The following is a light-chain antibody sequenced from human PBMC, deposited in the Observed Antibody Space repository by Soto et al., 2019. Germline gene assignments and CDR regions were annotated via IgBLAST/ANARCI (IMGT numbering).Light chain of an antibody. CDR3: QQYYGIPLT. J-gene: IGKJ4*01. CDR2: WAS. Sequence: DIVMTQSPDSLAVSLGERATTNCKSSRSLLHDSNKENFLAWYQKKPGQPPKLLFYWASTRESGVPERFSGSGSETDFTLTISSLRAEDVAVYYCQQYYGIPLTFGGGTKVDIK. CDR1: RSLLHDSNKENF. V-gene: IGKV4-1*01.